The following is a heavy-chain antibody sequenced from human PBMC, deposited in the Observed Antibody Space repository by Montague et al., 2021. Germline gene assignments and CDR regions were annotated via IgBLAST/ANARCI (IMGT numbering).Heavy chain of an antibody. Sequence: CAISGDSVTDNNAAGNWIRESPSRALEWLGRKYYRSTWYTDYAVSVKGRIAINPDTSKNQFSLQPNSVTPEDTAVYYCAREGVGDLLFSFDSWGQGTLVTVSS. D-gene: IGHD3-10*01. J-gene: IGHJ4*02. CDR3: AREGVGDLLFSFDS. CDR1: GDSVTDNNAA. V-gene: IGHV6-1*01. CDR2: KYYRSTWYT.